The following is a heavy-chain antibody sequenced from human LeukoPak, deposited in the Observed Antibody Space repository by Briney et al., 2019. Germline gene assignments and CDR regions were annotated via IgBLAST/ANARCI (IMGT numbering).Heavy chain of an antibody. J-gene: IGHJ3*02. CDR1: GFTFSSYG. V-gene: IGHV3-33*01. CDR2: IWYDGSNK. CDR3: ARAEGYYDSSGNDAFDI. D-gene: IGHD3-22*01. Sequence: PGRSLRLSCAASGFTFSSYGMHWVRQAPGKGLEWVAVIWYDGSNKYYADSVKGRFTISRDNSKNTLYLQMNSLRAEDTAVYYCARAEGYYDSSGNDAFDIWGQGTMVPVSS.